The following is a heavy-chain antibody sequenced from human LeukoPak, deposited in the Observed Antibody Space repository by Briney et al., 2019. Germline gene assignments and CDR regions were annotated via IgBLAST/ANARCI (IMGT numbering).Heavy chain of an antibody. D-gene: IGHD3-10*01. CDR1: GFTFSNYA. V-gene: IGHV3-30*02. J-gene: IGHJ4*02. Sequence: EPGGSLRLSCVASGFTFSNYAIRWVREAPGRRLQWVAFIRYDGSDKYYADSVKGRFTISRDNSKNTLYLQMNTLRADDTALYYCASGSGTWSPDYWGQGTLVTVSS. CDR2: IRYDGSDK. CDR3: ASGSGTWSPDY.